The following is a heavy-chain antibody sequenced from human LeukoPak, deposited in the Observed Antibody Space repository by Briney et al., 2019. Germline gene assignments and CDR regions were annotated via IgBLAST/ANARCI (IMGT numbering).Heavy chain of an antibody. CDR1: GGSNSTYY. Sequence: SETLSLTCSVSGGSNSTYYWSWIRQPPGKGLEWIGYVDYSGSTNYNPSLKSRVTILVDTSKNQFSLKLSSVTAADTAVYYCARVGPWCFDLWGRGTLVTVSS. CDR2: VDYSGST. CDR3: ARVGPWCFDL. J-gene: IGHJ2*01. V-gene: IGHV4-59*01.